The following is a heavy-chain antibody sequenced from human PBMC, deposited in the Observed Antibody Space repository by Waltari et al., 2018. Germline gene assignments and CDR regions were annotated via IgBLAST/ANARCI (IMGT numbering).Heavy chain of an antibody. D-gene: IGHD2-21*01. Sequence: EVQLVQSGAEVKKPGATVTISCKASGYTFTDSYMHWVQQAPGKGLEWMGRVDPEDGETIYAEKFQGRVTITADTSTDTAYMELSSLRSEDTAVYYCASEPSLDSVIGWGQGTLVTVSS. V-gene: IGHV1-69-2*01. CDR3: ASEPSLDSVIG. J-gene: IGHJ4*02. CDR1: GYTFTDSY. CDR2: VDPEDGET.